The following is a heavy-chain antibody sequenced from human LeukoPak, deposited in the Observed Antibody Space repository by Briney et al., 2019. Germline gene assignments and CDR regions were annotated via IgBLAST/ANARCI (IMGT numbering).Heavy chain of an antibody. CDR2: IYSGGST. D-gene: IGHD3-10*01. V-gene: IGHV3-53*01. CDR3: ARAYYYGSGSYQDH. Sequence: PGGSLRLSCAASGFTVSTNYMSWVRQAPGKGLERVSLIYSGGSTYYADSVKGRFTISRDNSKNTLYLQMHSLRAEDTAVYYCARAYYYGSGSYQDHWGQGTLVTVSS. J-gene: IGHJ4*02. CDR1: GFTVSTNY.